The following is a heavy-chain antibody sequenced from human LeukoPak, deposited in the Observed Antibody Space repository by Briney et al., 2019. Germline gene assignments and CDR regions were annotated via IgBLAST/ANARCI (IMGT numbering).Heavy chain of an antibody. CDR1: GFIFSSYA. Sequence: PGGSLRLSWAASGFIFSSYAMSWVRQAPGKGLEWVSAISGSGGSTYYADSVKGRFTISRDNSKNTLYLQMNSLRAEDTAVYYCAKVDTAYFTRWGQGTLVTVSS. CDR2: ISGSGGST. J-gene: IGHJ4*02. CDR3: AKVDTAYFTR. D-gene: IGHD5-18*01. V-gene: IGHV3-23*01.